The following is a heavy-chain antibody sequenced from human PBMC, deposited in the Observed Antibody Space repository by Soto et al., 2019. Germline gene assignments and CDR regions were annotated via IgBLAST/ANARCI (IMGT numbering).Heavy chain of an antibody. Sequence: GGSLRLSCAASGFTFSNYAVSWVRQAPGKGLEWVSSISGLGGGTYYADSVQGRIIITRDNSKNNQSLQMNSLSAEDTAIYYCATDYYYDSSGYYYDFDYWGQGT. D-gene: IGHD3-22*01. V-gene: IGHV3-23*01. CDR3: ATDYYYDSSGYYYDFDY. CDR2: ISGLGGGT. J-gene: IGHJ4*02. CDR1: GFTFSNYA.